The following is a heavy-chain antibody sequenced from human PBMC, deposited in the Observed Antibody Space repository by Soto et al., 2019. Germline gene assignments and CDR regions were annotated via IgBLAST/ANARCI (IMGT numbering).Heavy chain of an antibody. CDR3: ARVFSMVTKYWYGLDV. D-gene: IGHD2-21*02. J-gene: IGHJ6*02. V-gene: IGHV3-23*01. CDR1: GFTFSSYH. CDR2: ISDDGDRT. Sequence: GSLRLSCTASGFTFSSYHMNWVRQAPGKGLESICSISDDGDRTYHRDSVKGRFTIFRDNSKNTLSLQMNSLRAEDTAVYYCARVFSMVTKYWYGLDVWGRRTTVTVSS.